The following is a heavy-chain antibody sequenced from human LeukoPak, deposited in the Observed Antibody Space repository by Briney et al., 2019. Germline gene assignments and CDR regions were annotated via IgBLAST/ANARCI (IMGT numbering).Heavy chain of an antibody. D-gene: IGHD3-9*01. CDR2: IKQDGSEK. CDR1: GFTFSSYW. CDR3: ARKNYDILTGYNPRFDY. V-gene: IGHV3-7*04. J-gene: IGHJ4*02. Sequence: PGGSRRRSCAASGFTFSSYWMSWVSQAPGKGLEWVANIKQDGSEKYYVDSVKGRFTISRDNAKNSLYLQMNSLRAEDTAVYYCARKNYDILTGYNPRFDYWGQGTLVTVSS.